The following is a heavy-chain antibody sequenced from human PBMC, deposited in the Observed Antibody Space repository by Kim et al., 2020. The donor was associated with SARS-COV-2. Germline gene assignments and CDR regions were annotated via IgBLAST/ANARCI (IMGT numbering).Heavy chain of an antibody. Sequence: GGSLRLSCAASGFTFSSYGMHWVRQAPGKGLEWVAVISYDGSNKYYADSVKGRFTISRDNSKNTLYLQMNSLRAEDTAVYYCAKADTFGGVIVMPHDWGQGTLVTVSS. V-gene: IGHV3-30*18. CDR2: ISYDGSNK. D-gene: IGHD3-16*02. J-gene: IGHJ4*02. CDR1: GFTFSSYG. CDR3: AKADTFGGVIVMPHD.